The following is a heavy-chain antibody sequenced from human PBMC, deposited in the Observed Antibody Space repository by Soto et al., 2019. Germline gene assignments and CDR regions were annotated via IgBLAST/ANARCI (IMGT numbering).Heavy chain of an antibody. V-gene: IGHV4-39*01. D-gene: IGHD3-16*02. J-gene: IGHJ4*02. CDR1: GGSISSSSYY. Sequence: QLQLQESGPGLVKPSETLSLTCTVSGGSISSSSYYWGWIRQPPGKGLEWIGSIYYSGSTYYNPSLKSRVTISVDTSKNQFSLKLSSVTAADTAVYYCARHGYDYIGGSYRYTSEYFDYWGQGTLVTVSS. CDR2: IYYSGST. CDR3: ARHGYDYIGGSYRYTSEYFDY.